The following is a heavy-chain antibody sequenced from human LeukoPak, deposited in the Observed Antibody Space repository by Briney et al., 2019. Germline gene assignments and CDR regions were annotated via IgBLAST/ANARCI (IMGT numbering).Heavy chain of an antibody. Sequence: PGGSLRLSCAASGFTFSSYSMNWARQAPGKGLEWVAVISGGGGSAYHADSVKGRFTISRDNSKNTLYLQMNSLRGDDSAVYYCAKGQGIGGRLWYYYYLDVWGKGTTVTVSS. D-gene: IGHD6-6*01. CDR2: ISGGGGSA. CDR1: GFTFSSYS. V-gene: IGHV3-23*01. J-gene: IGHJ6*03. CDR3: AKGQGIGGRLWYYYYLDV.